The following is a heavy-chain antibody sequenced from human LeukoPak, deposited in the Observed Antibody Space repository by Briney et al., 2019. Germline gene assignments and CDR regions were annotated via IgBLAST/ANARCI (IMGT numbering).Heavy chain of an antibody. CDR1: GVSIASYS. Sequence: PSETLSLTCAVSGVSIASYSCHWIRQSPGKGLEDVAAIDSYGTTYYNPSLRSRLNIAVDPSKNQCSLRLNSVTAADTAVYYCERSRGWWALDYSGPGTLVAASS. V-gene: IGHV4-39*07. CDR3: ERSRGWWALDY. CDR2: IDSYGTT. J-gene: IGHJ4*02. D-gene: IGHD2-8*02.